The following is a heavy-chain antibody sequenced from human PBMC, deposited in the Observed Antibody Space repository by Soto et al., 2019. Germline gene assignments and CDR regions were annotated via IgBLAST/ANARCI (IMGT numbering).Heavy chain of an antibody. D-gene: IGHD3-3*01. CDR2: INHSGST. Sequence: SETLSLTCAVYGGSFSGYYWSWIRQPPGKGLEWIGEINHSGSTNYNPSLKSRVTISVDTSKNQFSLKLSSVTAADTAVYYCARTYDFWSGYDYYGMDVWGQGTTVTVSS. V-gene: IGHV4-34*01. CDR3: ARTYDFWSGYDYYGMDV. J-gene: IGHJ6*02. CDR1: GGSFSGYY.